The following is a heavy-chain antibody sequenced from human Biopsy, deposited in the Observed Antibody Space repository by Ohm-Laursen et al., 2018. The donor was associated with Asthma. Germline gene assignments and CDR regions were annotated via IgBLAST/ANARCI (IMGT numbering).Heavy chain of an antibody. J-gene: IGHJ4*02. CDR2: IYYSGNT. CDR3: ARLWEEVDC. CDR1: GGSIGTSTYY. D-gene: IGHD1-26*01. Sequence: SETLSLTCTVSGGSIGTSTYYWGWIRQPPGKGLEWIASIYYSGNTYYNPSLKSRVTISLDTSNNQFSLRQSSVTAADTAVYYCARLWEEVDCWGQGALVTVSS. V-gene: IGHV4-39*01.